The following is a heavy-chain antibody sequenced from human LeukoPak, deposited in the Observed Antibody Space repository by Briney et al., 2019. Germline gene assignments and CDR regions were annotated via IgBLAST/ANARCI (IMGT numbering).Heavy chain of an antibody. Sequence: SETLSLTCTVSGGSISSYYWCWIRQPPGKGLEWIGYIYYSGSTNYNPYLKSRVTISVDTSKNQFSLKLSSVTAADTAVYYWARGGRDCSSTSCYYYYYYGMDVWGQGTTVTVSS. CDR3: ARGGRDCSSTSCYYYYYYGMDV. CDR1: GGSISSYY. CDR2: IYYSGST. D-gene: IGHD2-2*01. V-gene: IGHV4-59*01. J-gene: IGHJ6*02.